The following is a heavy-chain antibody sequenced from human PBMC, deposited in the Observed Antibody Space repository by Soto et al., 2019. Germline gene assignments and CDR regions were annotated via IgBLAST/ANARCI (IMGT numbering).Heavy chain of an antibody. Sequence: GASVKVSCKASGYTFTSYGISWVRQAPGQGLEWMGWISAYNGNTNYAQKLQGRVTMTTDTSTSTAYMELRSLRSDDTAVYYCARAHVAARPLNWFDPWGQGTTVTVSS. CDR3: ARAHVAARPLNWFDP. V-gene: IGHV1-18*01. CDR1: GYTFTSYG. CDR2: ISAYNGNT. D-gene: IGHD6-6*01. J-gene: IGHJ5*01.